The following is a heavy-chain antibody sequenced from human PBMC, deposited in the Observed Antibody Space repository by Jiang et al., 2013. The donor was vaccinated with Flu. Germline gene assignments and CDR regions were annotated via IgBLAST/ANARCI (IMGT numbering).Heavy chain of an antibody. J-gene: IGHJ4*02. CDR1: GFNFRTYS. Sequence: SGFNFRTYSMHWVRQSPGKGLEWVAAISSDGDNKYQADSVKGRFTMSRDNSRNTLYLQMNSLRSEDTAVYYCARGLYSGSGTPGPFNLDFWGQGTLVTVSS. CDR2: ISSDGDNK. CDR3: ARGLYSGSGTPGPFNLDF. D-gene: IGHD3-10*01. V-gene: IGHV3-30-3*01.